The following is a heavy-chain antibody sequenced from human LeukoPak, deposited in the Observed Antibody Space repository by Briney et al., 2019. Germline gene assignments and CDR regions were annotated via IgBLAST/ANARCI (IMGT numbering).Heavy chain of an antibody. CDR2: IYSGDST. Sequence: GGSLILSCAASGFTFTTYTMNWVRQAPGKGLEWVSVIYSGDSTYYADSVKGRFTISRDSSKNTLFLQMNSLRAEDTAVYYCARLRSGAFDIWGQGTMVTVSS. CDR3: ARLRSGAFDI. V-gene: IGHV3-66*04. J-gene: IGHJ3*02. CDR1: GFTFTTYT.